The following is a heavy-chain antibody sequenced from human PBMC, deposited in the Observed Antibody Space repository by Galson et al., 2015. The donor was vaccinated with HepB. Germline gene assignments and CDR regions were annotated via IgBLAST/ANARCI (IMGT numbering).Heavy chain of an antibody. D-gene: IGHD2-15*01. V-gene: IGHV1-18*01. J-gene: IGHJ4*02. Sequence: SVKVSCKASGYTFTTYGVSWVRQAPAQGLEWIGWINTDNGNTKYSQSLRDRATLTTDTSTSTAFMELRSLTSDDTAVYYCARSLYCSGINCYRSGVDYWGQGTLVTVSS. CDR1: GYTFTTYG. CDR2: INTDNGNT. CDR3: ARSLYCSGINCYRSGVDY.